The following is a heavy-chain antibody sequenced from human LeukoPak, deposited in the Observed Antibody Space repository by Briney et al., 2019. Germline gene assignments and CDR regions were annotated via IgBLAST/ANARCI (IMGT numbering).Heavy chain of an antibody. J-gene: IGHJ4*02. Sequence: ASVKVSCKASGGTFSSYAISWVRQAPGQGLEWMGGIIPIFGTANYAQKFQGRVTITADESTSTAYMELSSLRSEDTAVYYCATDDYHSTGQDYWGQGTLVTVSS. CDR3: ATDDYHSTGQDY. CDR2: IIPIFGTA. D-gene: IGHD3-22*01. V-gene: IGHV1-69*13. CDR1: GGTFSSYA.